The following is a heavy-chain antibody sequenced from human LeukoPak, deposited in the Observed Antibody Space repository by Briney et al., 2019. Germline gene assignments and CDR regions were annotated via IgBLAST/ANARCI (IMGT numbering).Heavy chain of an antibody. D-gene: IGHD3-16*01. J-gene: IGHJ6*02. Sequence: GGSLRLSCAASGFTFRTCTMHWVRQAPGKGLQYVSPLNSDGGCTLNAKSVKGRFTISRDNAKNSLHLQMNSLRVEDTAVYYCAKNGGPHGMDVWGQGTTVTVSS. CDR2: LNSDGGCT. CDR1: GFTFRTCT. V-gene: IGHV3-64*01. CDR3: AKNGGPHGMDV.